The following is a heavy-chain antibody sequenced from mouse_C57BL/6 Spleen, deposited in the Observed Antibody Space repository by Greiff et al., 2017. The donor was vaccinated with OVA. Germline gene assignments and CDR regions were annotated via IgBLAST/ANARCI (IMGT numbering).Heavy chain of an antibody. CDR3: ARFGYDYDVRDYFDY. D-gene: IGHD2-4*01. V-gene: IGHV1-53*01. J-gene: IGHJ2*01. CDR1: GYTFTSYW. CDR2: INPSNGGT. Sequence: QVQLQQPGTELVKPGASVKLSCKASGYTFTSYWMHWVKQRPGQGLEWIGNINPSNGGTNYNEKFKSKATLTVDKSSSTAYMQLSSLTSEDSAVYYCARFGYDYDVRDYFDYWGQGTTLTVSS.